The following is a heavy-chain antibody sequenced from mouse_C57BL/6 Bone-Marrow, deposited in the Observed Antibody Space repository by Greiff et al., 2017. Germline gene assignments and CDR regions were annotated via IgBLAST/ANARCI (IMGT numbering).Heavy chain of an antibody. CDR3: ASHSYYYAMDY. V-gene: IGHV1-69*01. CDR2: IDPSDSYT. Sequence: QVQLQQPGAELVMPGASVKLSCKASGYTFTSYWMPWVKQRPGQGLEWIGEIDPSDSYTNYNQKFKGKSTLTVDKSSSTAYMQLSNLTSEDSAVYYCASHSYYYAMDYWGQGTSVTVSS. J-gene: IGHJ4*01. CDR1: GYTFTSYW.